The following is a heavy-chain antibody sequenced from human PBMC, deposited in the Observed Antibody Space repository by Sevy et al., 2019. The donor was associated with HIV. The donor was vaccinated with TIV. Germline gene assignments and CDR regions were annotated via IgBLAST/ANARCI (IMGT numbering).Heavy chain of an antibody. Sequence: GGSLRLSCAASGFTFSSYAMSWVRQAPGKGLEWVSAISGSGGSTYYADSVKGRFTISRDNSKNTLYLQMNSLRAEDTAVYYGGLVPAADPHYYGMDVWGQGTTVTVSS. V-gene: IGHV3-23*01. J-gene: IGHJ6*02. D-gene: IGHD2-2*01. CDR3: GLVPAADPHYYGMDV. CDR1: GFTFSSYA. CDR2: ISGSGGST.